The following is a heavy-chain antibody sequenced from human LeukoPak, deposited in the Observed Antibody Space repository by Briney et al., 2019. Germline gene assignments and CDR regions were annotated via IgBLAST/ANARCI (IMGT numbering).Heavy chain of an antibody. CDR1: GFTFSSYG. J-gene: IGHJ4*02. Sequence: GGSLRLSCAASGFTFSSYGMHWVCQAPGKGLEWVAVIWYGGSNEYYADSVKGRFTISRDNSKNTLFLQMNSLRDEDTAVYYCAKDVEDTATSIDYWGQGTLVFVSS. D-gene: IGHD5-18*01. V-gene: IGHV3-30*02. CDR3: AKDVEDTATSIDY. CDR2: IWYGGSNE.